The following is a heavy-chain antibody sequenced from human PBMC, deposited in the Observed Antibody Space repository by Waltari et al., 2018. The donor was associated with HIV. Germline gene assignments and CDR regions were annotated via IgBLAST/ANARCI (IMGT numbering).Heavy chain of an antibody. CDR1: GFTFSNFW. J-gene: IGHJ6*02. Sequence: EVQLVESGGGLVQPGGSLRLSCAASGFTFSNFWMSWVSQAPGKGLEWLANIKQDGSEKYYVDSVKGRFTISRDNAKNSLYLQMNSLRAEDTAVYYCASPSIRAGMDVWGQGTTVTVSS. CDR2: IKQDGSEK. V-gene: IGHV3-7*01. CDR3: ASPSIRAGMDV. D-gene: IGHD2-2*02.